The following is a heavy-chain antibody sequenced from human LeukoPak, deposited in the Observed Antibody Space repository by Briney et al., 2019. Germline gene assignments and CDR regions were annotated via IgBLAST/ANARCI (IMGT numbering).Heavy chain of an antibody. CDR2: ISSSSSYM. CDR1: GFTFSSYS. CDR3: AREVSYYYDSSGYYYFDY. D-gene: IGHD3-22*01. V-gene: IGHV3-21*01. Sequence: GGSLRLSCAASGFTFSSYSMNWVRQAPGKGLEWVSSISSSSSYMYYADSVKGRFTISRDNAKNSLYLQMNSLRAEDTAVYYCAREVSYYYDSSGYYYFDYWGQGTLVTVSS. J-gene: IGHJ4*02.